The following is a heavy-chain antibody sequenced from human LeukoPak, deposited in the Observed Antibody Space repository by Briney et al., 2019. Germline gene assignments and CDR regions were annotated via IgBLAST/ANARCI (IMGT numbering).Heavy chain of an antibody. J-gene: IGHJ4*02. D-gene: IGHD6-6*01. CDR3: ASTTDGPIAARPMIN. CDR1: GGTFSSYA. Sequence: ASVKVSCKASGGTFSSYAISWVRQAPGQGLEWMGGIIPIFGTANYAQKFQGRVTITADESTSTAYMELSSLRSEDTAVYYCASTTDGPIAARPMINWGQGTLVTVS. V-gene: IGHV1-69*13. CDR2: IIPIFGTA.